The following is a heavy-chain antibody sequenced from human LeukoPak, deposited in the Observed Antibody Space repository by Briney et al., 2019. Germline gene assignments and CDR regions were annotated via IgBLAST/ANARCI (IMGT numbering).Heavy chain of an antibody. CDR2: ISAYNGNT. D-gene: IGHD3-10*01. Sequence: ASVKVSCKASGYTFTSYGISWVRQAPGQGLEWMGWISAYNGNTNYAQKLQDRVTMTTDTSTSTAYMELRSLRSDDTAVYYCARGSLWFGELYHSGNWFDPWGQGTLVTVSS. CDR3: ARGSLWFGELYHSGNWFDP. CDR1: GYTFTSYG. J-gene: IGHJ5*02. V-gene: IGHV1-18*01.